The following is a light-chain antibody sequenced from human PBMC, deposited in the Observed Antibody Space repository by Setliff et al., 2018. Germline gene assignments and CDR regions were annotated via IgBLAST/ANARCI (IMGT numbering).Light chain of an antibody. CDR3: CSYAGADTFV. CDR2: EFT. V-gene: IGLV2-23*02. Sequence: QSALAQPASVSGSPGQSITISCGGTNRDIGYYNLVSWYQQHPGKAPKLILYEFTKRPSGVSDRFSGSKSGDVASLTISGLQAEDEAEYYCCSYAGADTFVFGGGTKGTVL. J-gene: IGLJ1*01. CDR1: NRDIGYYNL.